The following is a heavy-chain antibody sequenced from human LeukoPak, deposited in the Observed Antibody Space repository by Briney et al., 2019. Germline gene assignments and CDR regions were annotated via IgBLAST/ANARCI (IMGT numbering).Heavy chain of an antibody. Sequence: GGSLRLSCAASGFTFSGSAMHWVRQASGKGLEWVGRIRSKANSYATAYAASVKGRFTISRDDSKNTANLQMNSLKTEDTAVCYCTRQPCTSCPGYWGQGTLVTVSS. V-gene: IGHV3-73*01. CDR1: GFTFSGSA. J-gene: IGHJ4*02. D-gene: IGHD2-2*01. CDR2: IRSKANSYAT. CDR3: TRQPCTSCPGY.